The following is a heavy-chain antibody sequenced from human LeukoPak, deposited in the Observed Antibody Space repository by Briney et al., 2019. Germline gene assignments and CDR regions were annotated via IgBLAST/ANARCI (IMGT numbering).Heavy chain of an antibody. J-gene: IGHJ4*02. V-gene: IGHV3-30*04. CDR3: ARGGSSSRYQDY. CDR2: ISYDGRNE. CDR1: RYTFSTYA. Sequence: GGSLRLSCAASRYTFSTYAMHWVSQAPGKGLERVAVISYDGRNEYYTDSVKGRFTISRDNSKNTLNLQMNSLRPEDTAVYYCARGGSSSRYQDYWGQGTLVTVSS. D-gene: IGHD6-13*01.